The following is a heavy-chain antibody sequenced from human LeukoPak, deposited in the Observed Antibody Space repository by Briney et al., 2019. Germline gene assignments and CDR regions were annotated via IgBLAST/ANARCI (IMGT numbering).Heavy chain of an antibody. CDR1: GFTFSNYW. CDR3: TRGAYDSSSDY. CDR2: VNHHGNEE. Sequence: GGSLRLSCAASGFTFSNYWMAWVRQAPGKGLEWVASVNHHGNEEYYVDSVKGRLTISRDNARNSLYLQINSLRAEDTAIYYCTRGAYDSSSDYWGQGTLVTVSS. D-gene: IGHD6-6*01. V-gene: IGHV3-7*05. J-gene: IGHJ4*02.